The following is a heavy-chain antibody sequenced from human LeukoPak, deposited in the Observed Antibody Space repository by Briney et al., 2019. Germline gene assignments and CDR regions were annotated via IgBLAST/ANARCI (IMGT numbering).Heavy chain of an antibody. CDR1: GFTFSSYW. D-gene: IGHD3-3*01. Sequence: GGSLRLSCAASGFTFSSYWMSWVRQAPGKGLEWVANIKQDGSEKYYVDSVKGRFTISRDNAKNSLYLQMNSLRAEDTAVYYCASTVFGVVFYYFDYWGQGTLVTVSS. J-gene: IGHJ4*02. CDR3: ASTVFGVVFYYFDY. V-gene: IGHV3-7*01. CDR2: IKQDGSEK.